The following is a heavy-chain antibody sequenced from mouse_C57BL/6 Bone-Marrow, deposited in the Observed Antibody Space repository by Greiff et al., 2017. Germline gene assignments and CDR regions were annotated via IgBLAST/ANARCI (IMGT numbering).Heavy chain of an antibody. J-gene: IGHJ2*01. V-gene: IGHV2-5*01. CDR1: GFSLTSYG. Sequence: VKLMESGPGLVQPSQSLSITCTVSGFSLTSYGVHWVRQSPGKGLEWLGVLWRGGSTDYNAAFMSRLSITKDNSKSQVFFKMNILQADDTAIYYCAKNYYYGLDYWGQGTTLTVSS. D-gene: IGHD1-1*01. CDR3: AKNYYYGLDY. CDR2: LWRGGST.